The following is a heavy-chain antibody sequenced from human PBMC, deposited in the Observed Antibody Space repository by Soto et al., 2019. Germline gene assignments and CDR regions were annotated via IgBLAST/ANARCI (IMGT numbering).Heavy chain of an antibody. J-gene: IGHJ4*02. CDR1: GDTFGGYA. Sequence: QVQLVQSGAEVKKPGSSVKVSCQAPGDTFGGYAVIWVRQAPGQVPECMGEITTMFGIANYGQKFQGRVTITADTSPSTSYTELISLTSEDTAVYYCAREAVPHSSGWHYCGQGTLVTVSS. V-gene: IGHV1-69*14. D-gene: IGHD6-19*01. CDR3: AREAVPHSSGWHY. CDR2: ITTMFGIA.